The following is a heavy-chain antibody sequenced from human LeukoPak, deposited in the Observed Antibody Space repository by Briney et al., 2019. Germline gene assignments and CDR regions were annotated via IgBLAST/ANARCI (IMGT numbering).Heavy chain of an antibody. CDR2: IFYSGTT. J-gene: IGHJ4*02. V-gene: IGHV4-39*02. D-gene: IGHD5-24*01. Sequence: SETLSLTCTVSGGSISSSTYYWGWIRQPPGKGLEWIGSIFYSGTTYYNPSLKSRVTISVDTSRNQFSLKLSSVTAADTAVYFCARDRDGYNIVYFDYWGQGTLVTASS. CDR3: ARDRDGYNIVYFDY. CDR1: GGSISSSTYY.